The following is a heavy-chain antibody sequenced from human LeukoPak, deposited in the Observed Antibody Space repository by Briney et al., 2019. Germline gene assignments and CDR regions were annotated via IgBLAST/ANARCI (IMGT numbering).Heavy chain of an antibody. Sequence: GRSLRLSCAASGFTFDDYAMHWVRQAPGKGLEWVSGISWNSGSIGYADSVKGRFTISRDNAKNSLYLQMNSLRAEDTALYYCAKDKSGYDIYDAFDIWGQGTMVTVSS. D-gene: IGHD5-12*01. CDR1: GFTFDDYA. V-gene: IGHV3-9*01. CDR2: ISWNSGSI. CDR3: AKDKSGYDIYDAFDI. J-gene: IGHJ3*02.